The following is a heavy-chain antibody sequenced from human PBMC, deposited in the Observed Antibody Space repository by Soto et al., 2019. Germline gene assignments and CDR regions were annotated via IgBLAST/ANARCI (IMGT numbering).Heavy chain of an antibody. Sequence: GGSLRLSCISSGFTFRTYNMKWVRQAPGKGLEWVSGIRGFSPYTFYAESVKGRFTISRDNAKNSLYLQMNSLRAEDTAVYYCARDRGYDAHDYYYNAMDVWGQGTTVTVSS. D-gene: IGHD2-15*01. V-gene: IGHV3-21*01. CDR1: GFTFRTYN. J-gene: IGHJ6*02. CDR2: IRGFSPYT. CDR3: ARDRGYDAHDYYYNAMDV.